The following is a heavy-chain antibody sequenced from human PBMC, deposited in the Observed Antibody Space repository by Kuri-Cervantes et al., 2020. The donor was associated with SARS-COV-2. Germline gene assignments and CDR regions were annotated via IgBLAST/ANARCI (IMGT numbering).Heavy chain of an antibody. V-gene: IGHV4-59*01. CDR1: GGSINSYY. D-gene: IGHD2/OR15-2a*01. Sequence: GSLRLSCSVSGGSINSYYWSWIRQAPGKGLEWLGHVYYDGTTNYNPSLKRRATISLATSKSQFFLQLDSVTAADTAVYYCARGFYFFSGYYYGMDVWGQGTTVTVSS. CDR2: VYYDGTT. J-gene: IGHJ6*02. CDR3: ARGFYFFSGYYYGMDV.